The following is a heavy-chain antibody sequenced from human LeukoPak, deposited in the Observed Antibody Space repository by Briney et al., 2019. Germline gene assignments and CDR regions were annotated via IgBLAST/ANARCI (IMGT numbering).Heavy chain of an antibody. CDR3: ARDPTTMVNVPYFDD. Sequence: SETLSLTCAVYGGAFSGYHWNWIRQAPGKGLEWIGEINDRGITNYNPSLKSRVTISVDPSKKQFSLQLKSVTAADTAVYYCARDPTTMVNVPYFDDWGQGTLVTVSS. J-gene: IGHJ4*02. CDR1: GGAFSGYH. D-gene: IGHD3-10*01. V-gene: IGHV4-34*01. CDR2: INDRGIT.